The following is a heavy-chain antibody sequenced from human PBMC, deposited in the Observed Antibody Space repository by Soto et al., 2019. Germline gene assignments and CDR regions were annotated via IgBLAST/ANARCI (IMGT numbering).Heavy chain of an antibody. D-gene: IGHD3-16*01. CDR3: ARGTPQDIDAYFDP. V-gene: IGHV1-8*01. J-gene: IGHJ5*02. CDR2: MNPNSGNT. CDR1: GYTFTSYD. Sequence: ASVKVSCKASGYTFTSYDINWVRQATGQGLEWMGWMNPNSGNTGYAQKFQGRVTMTRNTSISTAYMELSSLRSEDTAVYYCARGTPQDIDAYFDPWGQGTLVTVSS.